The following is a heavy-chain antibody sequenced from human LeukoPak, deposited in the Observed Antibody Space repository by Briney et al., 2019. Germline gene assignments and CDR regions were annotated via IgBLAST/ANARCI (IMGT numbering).Heavy chain of an antibody. CDR3: ARDFGGLRDY. CDR1: GYSISSGYY. Sequence: PSETLSLTCAVSGYSISSGYYWGWIRQPPGKGLEWIGSIYHSGSTNYNPSLKSRVTISVDTSKNQFSLKLSSVTAADTAVYYCARDFGGLRDYWGQGTLVTVSS. D-gene: IGHD3-10*01. V-gene: IGHV4-38-2*02. J-gene: IGHJ4*02. CDR2: IYHSGST.